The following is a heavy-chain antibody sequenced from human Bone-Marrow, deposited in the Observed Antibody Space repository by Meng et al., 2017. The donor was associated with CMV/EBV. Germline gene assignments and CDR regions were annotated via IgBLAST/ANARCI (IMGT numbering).Heavy chain of an antibody. CDR2: MYSGGTT. CDR1: GFTVTSNY. CDR3: ARDLNIVGATTYDY. Sequence: ASSGFTVTSNYMSWVRKAAGKGLKWDSVMYSGGTTYYTDYVKGRLTISRDYFKNTLYLQMNSLRPEDTAIYYCARDLNIVGATTYDYWGQGTLVTVSS. V-gene: IGHV3-53*01. D-gene: IGHD1-26*01. J-gene: IGHJ4*02.